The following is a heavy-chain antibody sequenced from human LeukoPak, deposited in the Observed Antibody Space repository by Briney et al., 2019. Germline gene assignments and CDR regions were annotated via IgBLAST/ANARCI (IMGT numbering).Heavy chain of an antibody. Sequence: GGSLRLSCAASGFTFRDYWMHWVRQAPGKGLVWVSRIISDGTSATYADFVKGRFTISRDNSKNTLYLQMNSLRAEDTAVYYCARDVSYSSGWYSIYYYYGMDVWGQGTTVTVSS. CDR3: ARDVSYSSGWYSIYYYYGMDV. V-gene: IGHV3-74*01. J-gene: IGHJ6*02. D-gene: IGHD6-19*01. CDR2: IISDGTSA. CDR1: GFTFRDYW.